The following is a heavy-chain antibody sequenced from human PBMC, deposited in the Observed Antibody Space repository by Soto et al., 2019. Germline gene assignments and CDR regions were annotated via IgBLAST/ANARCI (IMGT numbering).Heavy chain of an antibody. D-gene: IGHD3-22*01. V-gene: IGHV2-5*02. J-gene: IGHJ3*02. CDR1: GFSLSTSGVG. Sequence: QITLKESGPTLVKPTQTLTLTCTFSGFSLSTSGVGVGWIRQPPGKALEWLALIYWDDDKRYSPSLKSRLTITKDTSKNQVVLTMTNMDPVDTATYYCALSMIVVAPGAFDIWGQGTMVTVSS. CDR2: IYWDDDK. CDR3: ALSMIVVAPGAFDI.